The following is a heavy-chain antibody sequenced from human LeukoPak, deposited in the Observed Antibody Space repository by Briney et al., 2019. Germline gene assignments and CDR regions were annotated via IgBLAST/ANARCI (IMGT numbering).Heavy chain of an antibody. D-gene: IGHD3-22*01. CDR2: IYYSGST. Sequence: SETLSLTCTVSGGSISSSSYYWGWIRQPPGKGLEWIGSIYYSGSTNYNPSLKSRVTISVDTSKNQFSLKLSSVTAADTAVYYCARSNGYYDSSGLILDYWGQGTLVTVSS. CDR3: ARSNGYYDSSGLILDY. CDR1: GGSISSSSYY. V-gene: IGHV4-39*07. J-gene: IGHJ4*02.